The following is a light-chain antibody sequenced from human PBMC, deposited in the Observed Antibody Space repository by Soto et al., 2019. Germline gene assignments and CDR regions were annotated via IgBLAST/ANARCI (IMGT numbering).Light chain of an antibody. V-gene: IGLV2-14*01. CDR3: CSYTSRSPYV. CDR2: DVS. CDR1: SSDVGGYNY. J-gene: IGLJ1*01. Sequence: QSALTQPASVSGSPGQSITISCTGTSSDVGGYNYVSWYQQHPGKAPKLMIYDVSNRPSGVSNRSSGSKSGNTASLTISGLQAEDEADYYCCSYTSRSPYVFGTGTKLTVL.